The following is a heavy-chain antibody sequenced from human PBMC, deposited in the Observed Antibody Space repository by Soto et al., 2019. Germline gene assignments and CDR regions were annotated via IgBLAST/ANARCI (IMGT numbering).Heavy chain of an antibody. CDR1: GGTFSSYT. J-gene: IGHJ6*02. CDR3: ARGHQLAYGMDV. V-gene: IGHV1-69*02. CDR2: IIPILGIA. Sequence: QVQLVQSGAEVKKPGSSVKVSCKASGGTFSSYTISWVRQAPGQGLEWMGRIIPILGIANYAQKFQGRVTITADKSTSTAYMELSSLRSEDTAVYYGARGHQLAYGMDVWGQGTTVTVSS. D-gene: IGHD6-13*01.